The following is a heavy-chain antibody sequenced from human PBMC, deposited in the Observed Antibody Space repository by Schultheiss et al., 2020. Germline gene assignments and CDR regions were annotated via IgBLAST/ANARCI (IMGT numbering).Heavy chain of an antibody. CDR3: ARAPYSYGLYYYYGMDV. V-gene: IGHV1-69*04. CDR1: GGTFSSYA. Sequence: SVKVSCKASGGTFSSYAISWVRQAPGQGLEWMGRIIPILGIANYAQKFQGRVTITADKSTSTAYMELSSLRSEDTAVYYCARAPYSYGLYYYYGMDVWGKGTTVNVYS. J-gene: IGHJ6*04. CDR2: IIPILGIA. D-gene: IGHD5-18*01.